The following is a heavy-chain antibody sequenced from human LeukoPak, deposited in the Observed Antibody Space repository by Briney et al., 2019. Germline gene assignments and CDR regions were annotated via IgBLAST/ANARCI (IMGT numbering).Heavy chain of an antibody. V-gene: IGHV3-30*18. CDR1: GFTFSSYG. D-gene: IGHD4-17*01. CDR2: ISYDGSDK. J-gene: IGHJ6*02. CDR3: AKLSLSDYGDYVSGHPWDYYYGMDV. Sequence: GRSLRLSCAASGFTFSSYGMHWVRQAPGKGLELVAVISYDGSDKYYADSVKGRFTISRDNSKNTLYLQMNSLRAEDTAVYYCAKLSLSDYGDYVSGHPWDYYYGMDVWGQGTTVTVSS.